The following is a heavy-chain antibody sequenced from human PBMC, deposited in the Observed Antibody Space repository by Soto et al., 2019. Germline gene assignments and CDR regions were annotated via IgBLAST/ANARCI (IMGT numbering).Heavy chain of an antibody. CDR3: ARGGEYSSGYYYYGMDV. Sequence: GGSLRLSCAASGFTFSSYSMNWFRQAPGKGLEWVSSISSSSSYIYYADSVKGRFTISRDNAKNSLYLQMNSLRAEDTAVYYCARGGEYSSGYYYYGMDVWGQGTTVTVSS. CDR1: GFTFSSYS. D-gene: IGHD6-25*01. J-gene: IGHJ6*02. V-gene: IGHV3-21*01. CDR2: ISSSSSYI.